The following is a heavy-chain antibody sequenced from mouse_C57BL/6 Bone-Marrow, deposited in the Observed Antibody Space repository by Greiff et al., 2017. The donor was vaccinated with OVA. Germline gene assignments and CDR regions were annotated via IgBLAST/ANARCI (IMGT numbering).Heavy chain of an antibody. Sequence: DVHLVESGPELVKPGASVKMSCKASGYTFTDYNMHWVKQSHGKSLEWIGYINPNNGGTSYNQKFKGKATLTVNKSSSTAYMELRSLTSEDSAVYYCARSGYYYDFDYWGQGTTLTVSS. D-gene: IGHD1-1*01. V-gene: IGHV1-22*01. J-gene: IGHJ2*01. CDR1: GYTFTDYN. CDR3: ARSGYYYDFDY. CDR2: INPNNGGT.